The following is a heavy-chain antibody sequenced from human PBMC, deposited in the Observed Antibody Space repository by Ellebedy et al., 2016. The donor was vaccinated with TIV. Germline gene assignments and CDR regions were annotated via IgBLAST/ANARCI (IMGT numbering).Heavy chain of an antibody. V-gene: IGHV1-2*02. CDR1: GYTFTGYY. J-gene: IGHJ4*02. CDR2: INPNSGGT. CDR3: ARERCSSTSCYTFDY. D-gene: IGHD2-2*02. Sequence: ASVKVSXXASGYTFTGYYMHWVRQAPGQGLEWMGWINPNSGGTNYAQKFHGRVTMTRDTSISTAYMELSRLRSDDTAVYYCARERCSSTSCYTFDYWGQGTLVTVSS.